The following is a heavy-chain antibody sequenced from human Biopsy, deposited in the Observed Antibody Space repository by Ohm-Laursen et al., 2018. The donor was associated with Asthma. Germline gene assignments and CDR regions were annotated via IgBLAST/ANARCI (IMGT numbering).Heavy chain of an antibody. CDR2: ISYDGSIT. CDR3: GIVVAANPFQGDC. V-gene: IGHV3-30*03. J-gene: IGHJ4*02. Sequence: SLRLSCSASGSAFRSYAMNWVRQAPGKGLEWVAVISYDGSITHYADSVKGRFTISRDNSKNTVYLDISSLRIEDTAVFYCGIVVAANPFQGDCWGQGTLVTVSS. CDR1: GSAFRSYA. D-gene: IGHD2-15*01.